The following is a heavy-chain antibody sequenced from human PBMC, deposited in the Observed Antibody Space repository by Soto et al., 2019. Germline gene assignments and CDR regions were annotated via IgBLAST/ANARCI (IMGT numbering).Heavy chain of an antibody. J-gene: IGHJ4*02. Sequence: QVQLQQWGAGLLKPSETLSLTCAVYGGSFSGYYWSWIRQPPGTGLEWIGEINHSGSTNYNPSLKSRVTISVDTSKNQFSRKLSSVTAADTAVYYCARGWTARPLVSPFDYWGQGTLVTVSS. CDR3: ARGWTARPLVSPFDY. V-gene: IGHV4-34*01. D-gene: IGHD6-6*01. CDR1: GGSFSGYY. CDR2: INHSGST.